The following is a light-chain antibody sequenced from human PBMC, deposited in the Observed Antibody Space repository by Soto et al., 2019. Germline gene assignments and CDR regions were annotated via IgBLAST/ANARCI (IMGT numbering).Light chain of an antibody. V-gene: IGKV1-39*01. CDR3: QQSYSTPYT. Sequence: DIQMTQSPSSLSASVGDRITITCRASQSISRYLNWYQHKPGKAPKLLINAASSLEGGVPSRFSGSGSGTDFTLTISSLQVEDFATYYCQQSYSTPYTFGQGTKLEIK. J-gene: IGKJ2*01. CDR1: QSISRY. CDR2: AAS.